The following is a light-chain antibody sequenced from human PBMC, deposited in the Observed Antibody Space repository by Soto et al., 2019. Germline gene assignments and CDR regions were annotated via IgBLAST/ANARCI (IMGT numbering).Light chain of an antibody. Sequence: EIVLTQSPGTLSLSPGERATISCRARQSVSSSYLAWYQQKPGQAPRLLIYGASSRATGIPDRFSGSGSGTDFTLTISRLEPEDFAVYYCQQYGSSITFGQGTRLEIK. CDR1: QSVSSSY. CDR3: QQYGSSIT. V-gene: IGKV3-20*01. CDR2: GAS. J-gene: IGKJ5*01.